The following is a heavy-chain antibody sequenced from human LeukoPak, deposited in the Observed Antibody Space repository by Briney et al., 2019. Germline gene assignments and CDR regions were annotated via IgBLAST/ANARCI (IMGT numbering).Heavy chain of an antibody. CDR2: INPSGGST. Sequence: AASVKVSCKASGYTFTSYYMRWVRQAPGQGLEWMGIINPSGGSTSYAQKFQGRVTITADESTSTAYMELSSLRSEDTAVYYCARGGYSGYGPIDYWGQGTLVTVSS. V-gene: IGHV1-46*01. CDR1: GYTFTSYY. CDR3: ARGGYSGYGPIDY. J-gene: IGHJ4*02. D-gene: IGHD5-12*01.